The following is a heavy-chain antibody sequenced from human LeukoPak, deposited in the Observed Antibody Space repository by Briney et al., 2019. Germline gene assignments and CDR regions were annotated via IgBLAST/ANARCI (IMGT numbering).Heavy chain of an antibody. J-gene: IGHJ3*02. CDR2: IKQDGSEK. Sequence: GGSLRLSCAASGFTFSSYWMSWVRQAPGKGLEWVANIKQDGSEKYYVDSVKGRFTISRDNAKNSLYLQMNSLRAEDTAVYYCARELPLAAAGILQWLVLNAFGIWGQGTMVTVSS. D-gene: IGHD6-13*01. V-gene: IGHV3-7*04. CDR3: ARELPLAAAGILQWLVLNAFGI. CDR1: GFTFSSYW.